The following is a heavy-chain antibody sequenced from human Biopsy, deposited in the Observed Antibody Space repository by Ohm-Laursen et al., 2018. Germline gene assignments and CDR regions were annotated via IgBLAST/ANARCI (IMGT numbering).Heavy chain of an antibody. V-gene: IGHV4-4*07. Sequence: GTLSLTCTVSGGSLSSYSWSWIRQPAGKGLEWIGQIYTSGITNYNPSLKSRVTMSVDTSKNKFSLRVSSGTAADTAVYYCVRDRDRRGWFDPWGQGTLVTVSS. CDR2: IYTSGIT. CDR1: GGSLSSYS. CDR3: VRDRDRRGWFDP. J-gene: IGHJ5*02. D-gene: IGHD1-14*01.